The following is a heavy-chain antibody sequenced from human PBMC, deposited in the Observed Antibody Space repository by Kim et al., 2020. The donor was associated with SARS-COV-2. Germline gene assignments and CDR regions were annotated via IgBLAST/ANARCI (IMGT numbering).Heavy chain of an antibody. Sequence: SETLSLTCAVYGGSFSGYYWSWIRQPPGKGLEWIGEINHSGSTNYNPSLKSRVTISVDTSKNQFSLKLSSVTAADTAVYYCARARFAYDILTAYGDWFDPWGQGTLVTVSS. CDR3: ARARFAYDILTAYGDWFDP. V-gene: IGHV4-34*01. CDR1: GGSFSGYY. J-gene: IGHJ5*02. CDR2: INHSGST. D-gene: IGHD3-9*01.